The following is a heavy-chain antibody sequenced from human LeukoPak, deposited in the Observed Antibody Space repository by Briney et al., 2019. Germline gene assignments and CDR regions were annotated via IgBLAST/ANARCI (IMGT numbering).Heavy chain of an antibody. V-gene: IGHV4-38-2*02. J-gene: IGHJ4*02. CDR2: INHSGST. D-gene: IGHD3/OR15-3a*01. CDR1: GYSISSGYY. Sequence: SETLSLTCTVSGYSISSGYYWSWIRQPPGKGLEWIGEINHSGSTNYNPSLKSRVTISVDTSKNQFSLKLSSVTAADTAVYYCARVADFEIDYWGQGTLVTVSS. CDR3: ARVADFEIDY.